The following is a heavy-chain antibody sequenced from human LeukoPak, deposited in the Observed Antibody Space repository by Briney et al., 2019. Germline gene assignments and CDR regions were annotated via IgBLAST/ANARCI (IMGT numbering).Heavy chain of an antibody. Sequence: GASVKVSCKASGYTFTGYYMHWVRQAPGQWLGWMGRINPNSGGTNYAQKFQGRVTMTRDTSISTAYMELSRLRSDDTAVYYCARHVLVVVPAATAGWFDPWGQGTLVTVSS. D-gene: IGHD2-2*01. V-gene: IGHV1-2*02. J-gene: IGHJ5*02. CDR3: ARHVLVVVPAATAGWFDP. CDR1: GYTFTGYY. CDR2: INPNSGGT.